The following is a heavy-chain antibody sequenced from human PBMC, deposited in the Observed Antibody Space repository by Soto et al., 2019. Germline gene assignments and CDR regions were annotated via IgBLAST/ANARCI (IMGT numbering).Heavy chain of an antibody. CDR1: GFTVSSYA. D-gene: IGHD2-8*02. J-gene: IGHJ4*02. Sequence: QVQLVESWGGVVQPGRSLRLSCAASGFTVSSYAMNWVRQAPGKRLKWVAVISYDGSNKYYADSVKGRFTISRDNSKNTLYLQMNSLRAEDTAVYYCARVPSSTGRAHFDYWGQGTLVTVSS. V-gene: IGHV3-30-3*01. CDR3: ARVPSSTGRAHFDY. CDR2: ISYDGSNK.